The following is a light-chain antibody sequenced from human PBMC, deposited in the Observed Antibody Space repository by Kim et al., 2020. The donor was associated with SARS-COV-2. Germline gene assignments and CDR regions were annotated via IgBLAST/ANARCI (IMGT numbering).Light chain of an antibody. V-gene: IGKV3-11*01. J-gene: IGKJ5*01. CDR3: QHRSNWPIT. CDR1: QHVCTN. Sequence: LSSGERAPPSCRARQHVCTNLAWYQQKPGQAPRLLMYDASNRATGIPARFSGSGSGTDFTLNISSLEPEDFAVYYCQHRSNWPITFGQETRLEIK. CDR2: DAS.